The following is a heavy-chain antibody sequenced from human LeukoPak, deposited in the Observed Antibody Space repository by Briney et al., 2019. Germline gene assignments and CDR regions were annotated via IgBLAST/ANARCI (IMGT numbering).Heavy chain of an antibody. CDR1: GFTFSSYA. D-gene: IGHD3-9*01. CDR3: ARGQYYDILTGPHNYGMDV. V-gene: IGHV3-30*14. J-gene: IGHJ6*02. CDR2: ISYDGSNK. Sequence: GGSLRLSCAASGFTFSSYAMHWVRQAPGKGLEWVAVISYDGSNKYYADSVKGRFTISRDNSKNTLYLQMDSLRAEDTPVYFCARGQYYDILTGPHNYGMDVWGQGTTVTVSS.